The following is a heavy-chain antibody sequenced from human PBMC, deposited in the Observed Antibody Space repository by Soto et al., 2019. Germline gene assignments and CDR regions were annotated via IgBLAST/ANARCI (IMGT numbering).Heavy chain of an antibody. D-gene: IGHD2-21*01. Sequence: EVQLVESGGGLVQPGGSLRLSCAASGFTFSSYWMHWVRQAPGKGLVWVSRINSDGSSTSYADSVKGRFTISRDNAKNTMYLQMNSLRAEDTAVYYCARDHVVSRNWFDPWGQGTLVTVSS. CDR2: INSDGSST. J-gene: IGHJ5*02. CDR1: GFTFSSYW. CDR3: ARDHVVSRNWFDP. V-gene: IGHV3-74*01.